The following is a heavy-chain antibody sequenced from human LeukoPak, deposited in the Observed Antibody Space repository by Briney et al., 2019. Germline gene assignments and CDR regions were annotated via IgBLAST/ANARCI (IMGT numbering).Heavy chain of an antibody. CDR1: GFTFSSYG. D-gene: IGHD3-10*01. CDR2: IWYDGSNK. J-gene: IGHJ4*02. CDR3: ARDLRLWLGDYYFDY. Sequence: GGSLRLSCAASGFTFSSYGMHWVRQAPGKGLEWVAVIWYDGSNKYYADSVKGRFTISRDNSKNTLYLQMNSLRAEDTAVYYCARDLRLWLGDYYFDYWGQGTLVTVSS. V-gene: IGHV3-33*01.